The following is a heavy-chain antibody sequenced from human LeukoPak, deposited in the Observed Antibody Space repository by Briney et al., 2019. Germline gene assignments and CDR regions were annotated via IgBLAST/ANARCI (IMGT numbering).Heavy chain of an antibody. D-gene: IGHD4-17*01. CDR2: IYYSGST. Sequence: ASETLSLTCTVSGGSINFYYWSWIRQPPGKGLEWIGCIYYSGSTNYNPSLKSRVTISVDTSKNQFSLKLSSVTAADTAMYYCAKEKGYDDYVGGDYYYYYMDVWGKGTTVTVSS. V-gene: IGHV4-59*01. CDR1: GGSINFYY. CDR3: AKEKGYDDYVGGDYYYYYMDV. J-gene: IGHJ6*03.